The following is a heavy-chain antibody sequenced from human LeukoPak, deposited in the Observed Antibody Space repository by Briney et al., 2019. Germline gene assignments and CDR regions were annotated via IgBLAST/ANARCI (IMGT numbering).Heavy chain of an antibody. CDR1: GFTFSDYY. CDR3: ARVDSERFYGLVDY. Sequence: PGGSLRLCCAASGFTFSDYYMTWIRQAPGKGLECISYISSSGSTMYYADSVKGRFTTSRDNAKNSLYLQMNSLRAEDTALYYCARVDSERFYGLVDYWGQGTLVTVSS. V-gene: IGHV3-11*01. D-gene: IGHD1-26*01. CDR2: ISSSGSTM. J-gene: IGHJ4*02.